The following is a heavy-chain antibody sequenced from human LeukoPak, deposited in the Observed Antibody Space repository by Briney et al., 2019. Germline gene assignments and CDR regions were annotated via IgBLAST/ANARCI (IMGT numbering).Heavy chain of an antibody. Sequence: SEKVSCKASGFTFTSSAMHWVRQARGPRLEWIGWIVVGSGNTNYSQKFQERVTITRDMSTSTAYMELNSLRSEDTAVYYCAAGITILKMDVWGQGTTVTVSS. CDR2: IVVGSGNT. CDR3: AAGITILKMDV. D-gene: IGHD3-9*01. CDR1: GFTFTSSA. J-gene: IGHJ6*02. V-gene: IGHV1-58*02.